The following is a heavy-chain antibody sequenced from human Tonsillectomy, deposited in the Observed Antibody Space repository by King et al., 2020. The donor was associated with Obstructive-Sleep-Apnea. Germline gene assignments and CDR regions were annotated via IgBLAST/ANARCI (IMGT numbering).Heavy chain of an antibody. V-gene: IGHV3-49*03. J-gene: IGHJ5*02. Sequence: VQLVESGGGLVQPGRSLRLSCTASGFTFGDYAMSWFRQAPGKGLEWVGFIRSKGYGGTTEYAASVTGRFTISRDDSKSIAYLQMNSLKTEDTAVYYCTRPIYDFFNGYYEGYFDPWGQGTLVTVSS. CDR3: TRPIYDFFNGYYEGYFDP. CDR2: IRSKGYGGTT. CDR1: GFTFGDYA. D-gene: IGHD3-3*01.